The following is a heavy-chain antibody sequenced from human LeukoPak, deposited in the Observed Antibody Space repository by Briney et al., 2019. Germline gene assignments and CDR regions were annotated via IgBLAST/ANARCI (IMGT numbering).Heavy chain of an antibody. CDR1: GGSIRRYY. CDR3: ARAAVAYSYFDY. CDR2: SYYSGST. D-gene: IGHD6-19*01. Sequence: SETLSLTCTVSGGSIRRYYWSWIRQPPGKGLEWIGYSYYSGSTNYNPSLKSRVTISVDTSKNQFSLKLSSVTAADTAVYYCARAAVAYSYFDYWGQGILGTVSS. J-gene: IGHJ4*02. V-gene: IGHV4-59*01.